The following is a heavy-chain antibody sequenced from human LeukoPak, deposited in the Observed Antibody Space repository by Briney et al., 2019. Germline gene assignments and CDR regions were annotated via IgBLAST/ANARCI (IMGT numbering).Heavy chain of an antibody. D-gene: IGHD5/OR15-5a*01. J-gene: IGHJ4*02. Sequence: SETLSLTCAVYGGSFSGYYWSWIRQPPGKGLEWIGEINHSGSTNYNPSLKSRVTISVDTSKNQFSLKLSSVTAADTAVYYCAANSVYAYYFNYWGQGTLATVSS. V-gene: IGHV4-34*01. CDR3: AANSVYAYYFNY. CDR1: GGSFSGYY. CDR2: INHSGST.